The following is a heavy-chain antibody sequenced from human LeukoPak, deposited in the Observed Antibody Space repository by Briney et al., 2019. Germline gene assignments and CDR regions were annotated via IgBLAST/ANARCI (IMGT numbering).Heavy chain of an antibody. CDR1: GGSFSGYY. J-gene: IGHJ6*03. Sequence: SETLSLTCAVYGGSFSGYYWSWIRQPPGKGQEWIGSIYYSGSTYYNPSLKSRVTISVDTSKNQFSLKLSSVTAADTAVYYCARDRNQIVVVPADTVRRSSYYYYMDVWGKGTTVTVSS. CDR2: IYYSGST. D-gene: IGHD2-2*01. CDR3: ARDRNQIVVVPADTVRRSSYYYYMDV. V-gene: IGHV4-34*01.